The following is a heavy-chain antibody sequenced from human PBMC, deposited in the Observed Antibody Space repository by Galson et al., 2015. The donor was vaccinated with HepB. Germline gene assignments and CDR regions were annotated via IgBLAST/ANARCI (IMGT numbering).Heavy chain of an antibody. Sequence: SLRLSCAASGFSFSGSAMHWVRQASGKGLEWVGRIRSKANSYATTYAASMKGRFTISRDDSQTTAYLQVNSLKTEDSAVYYCTSGPDCSGANCYGLWGPNYYYMDIWGKGTTVIVSS. D-gene: IGHD2-15*01. V-gene: IGHV3-73*01. J-gene: IGHJ6*03. CDR2: IRSKANSYAT. CDR3: TSGPDCSGANCYGLWGPNYYYMDI. CDR1: GFSFSGSA.